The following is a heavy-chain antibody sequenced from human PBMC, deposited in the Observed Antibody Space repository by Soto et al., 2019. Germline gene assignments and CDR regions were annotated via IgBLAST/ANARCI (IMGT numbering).Heavy chain of an antibody. J-gene: IGHJ5*02. V-gene: IGHV3-73*01. CDR1: GFTFSGSA. Sequence: PGGSLRLSCAASGFTFSGSAMHWVRQAAGKGLEWVGRIRSKANSYATAYAASVKGRFTISRDDSKNTAYLKMNSLKTEDTAVYYCTTLGFDPWGQGTLVTVSS. CDR3: TTLGFDP. D-gene: IGHD6-13*01. CDR2: IRSKANSYAT.